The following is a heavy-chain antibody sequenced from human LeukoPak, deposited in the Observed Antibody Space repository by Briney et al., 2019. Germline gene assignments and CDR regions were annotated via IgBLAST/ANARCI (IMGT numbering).Heavy chain of an antibody. CDR3: AREAGLEDWFDP. D-gene: IGHD3-10*01. Sequence: PSETLSLTCTVSGGSVSSGSYYWSWIRQPPGKGLEWIGYIYYSGSTNYNPSLKSRVTISVDTSKNQFSLKLSSVTAADTAVYYCAREAGLEDWFDPWGQGALVTVSS. CDR2: IYYSGST. V-gene: IGHV4-61*01. CDR1: GGSVSSGSYY. J-gene: IGHJ5*02.